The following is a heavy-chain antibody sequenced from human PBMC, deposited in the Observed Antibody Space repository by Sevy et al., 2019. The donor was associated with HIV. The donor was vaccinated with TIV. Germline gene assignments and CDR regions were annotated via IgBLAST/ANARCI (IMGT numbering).Heavy chain of an antibody. CDR2: IDPSDSYT. J-gene: IGHJ3*02. D-gene: IGHD3-16*01. CDR3: ARRHPRPFMITFGGGDAFDI. CDR1: GYSFTSYW. V-gene: IGHV5-10-1*01. Sequence: GESLKISCKGSGYSFTSYWISWVRQMPGKGLEWMGRIDPSDSYTNYSPSFQGHVTISADKSISTAYLQWSSLKASDTAMYYCARRHPRPFMITFGGGDAFDIWGQGTMVTVSS.